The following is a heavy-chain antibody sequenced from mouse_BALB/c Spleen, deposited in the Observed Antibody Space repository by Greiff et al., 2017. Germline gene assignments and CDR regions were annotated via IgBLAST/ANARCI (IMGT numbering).Heavy chain of an antibody. V-gene: IGHV2-9*02. CDR2: IWAGGST. Sequence: VQRVESGPGLVAPSQSLSITCTVSGFSLTSYGVHWVRQPPGKGLEWLGVIWAGGSTNYNSALMSRLSISKDNSKSQVFLKMNSLQTDDTAMYYCARGELLRAWFAYWGQGTLVTVSA. D-gene: IGHD1-1*01. J-gene: IGHJ3*01. CDR1: GFSLTSYG. CDR3: ARGELLRAWFAY.